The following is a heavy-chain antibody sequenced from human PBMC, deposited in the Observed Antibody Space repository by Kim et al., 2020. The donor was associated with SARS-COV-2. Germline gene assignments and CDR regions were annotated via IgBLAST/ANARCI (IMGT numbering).Heavy chain of an antibody. CDR1: GFNFRNFV. V-gene: IGHV3-23*01. Sequence: GGSLRLSCAASGFNFRNFVMNWVRQTPGRGLEWVSTISSTETDTFYADSVKGRFTISRDNSKNTYYLHMNTLRAEDTAVYYCVSRGITWGPFAYWGQGTL. J-gene: IGHJ4*02. CDR2: ISSTETDT. D-gene: IGHD3-16*01. CDR3: VSRGITWGPFAY.